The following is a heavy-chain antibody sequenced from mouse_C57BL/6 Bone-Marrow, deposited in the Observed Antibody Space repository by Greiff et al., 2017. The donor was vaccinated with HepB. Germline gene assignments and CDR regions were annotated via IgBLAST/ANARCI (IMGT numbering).Heavy chain of an antibody. CDR3: TRDDDYDSYWYFDV. Sequence: EVQVVESGEGLVKPGGSLKLSCAASGFTFSSYAMSWVRQTPEKRLEWVAYISSGGDYIYYADTVKGRFTISRDNARNTLYLQMSSLKSEDTAMYYCTRDDDYDSYWYFDVWGTGTTVTVSS. CDR1: GFTFSSYA. J-gene: IGHJ1*03. CDR2: ISSGGDYI. D-gene: IGHD2-4*01. V-gene: IGHV5-9-1*02.